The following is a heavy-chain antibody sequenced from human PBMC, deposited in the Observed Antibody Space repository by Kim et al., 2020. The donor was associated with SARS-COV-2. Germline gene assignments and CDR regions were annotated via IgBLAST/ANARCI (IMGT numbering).Heavy chain of an antibody. D-gene: IGHD3-10*01. CDR3: TRTSLPGLRRLWFGELSPRYGMDV. Sequence: GGSLRLSCTASGFTFGDYAMSWFRQAPGKGLEWVGFIRSKAYGGTTEYAASVKGRFTISRDDSKSIAYLQMNSLKTEDTAVYYCTRTSLPGLRRLWFGELSPRYGMDVWGQGTTVTVSS. CDR2: IRSKAYGGTT. J-gene: IGHJ6*02. CDR1: GFTFGDYA. V-gene: IGHV3-49*03.